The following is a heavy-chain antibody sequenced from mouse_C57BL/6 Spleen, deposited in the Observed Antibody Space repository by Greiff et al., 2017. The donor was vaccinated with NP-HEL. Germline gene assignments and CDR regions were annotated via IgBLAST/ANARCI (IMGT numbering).Heavy chain of an antibody. J-gene: IGHJ2*01. CDR2: IYPGSGNT. CDR1: GYSFTSYY. V-gene: IGHV1-66*01. CDR3: ARVIYYDYDEDY. D-gene: IGHD2-4*01. Sequence: VQLQQSGPELVKPGASVKISCKASGYSFTSYYIHWVKQRPGQGLEWIGWIYPGSGNTKYNEKFKGKATLTADTSSSTAYMQLSSLTSEDSAVYYCARVIYYDYDEDYWGQGTTLTVSS.